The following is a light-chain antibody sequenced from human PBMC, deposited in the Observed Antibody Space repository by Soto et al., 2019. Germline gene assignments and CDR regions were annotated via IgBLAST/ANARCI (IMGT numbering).Light chain of an antibody. CDR2: EVS. CDR3: SSYADSNVV. V-gene: IGLV2-8*01. CDR1: SSDGGGYNY. Sequence: QSALTQPPSASGSPGQSVTISCTGTSSDGGGYNYVSWSQQHPGKAPKVMIYEVSKRPSGVPDRFSGSRSGDTASLTVSGLQAEDEADYYCSSYADSNVVFGGVTELTVL. J-gene: IGLJ2*01.